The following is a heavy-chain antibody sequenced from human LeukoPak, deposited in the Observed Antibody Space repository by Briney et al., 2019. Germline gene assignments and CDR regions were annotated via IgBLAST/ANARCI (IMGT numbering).Heavy chain of an antibody. J-gene: IGHJ4*02. CDR2: IKEDGSEK. V-gene: IGHV3-7*01. D-gene: IGHD3-10*01. CDR3: ARDAAAGAL. Sequence: SCAXXGFXXXSYWMSGVRQAPGKGVEWVANIKEDGSEKYYVDSVKGGFTIYREKGKKSMYMKMNRQRAEDTAVYYCARDAAAGALWGQGTLVTVSS. CDR1: GFXXXSYW.